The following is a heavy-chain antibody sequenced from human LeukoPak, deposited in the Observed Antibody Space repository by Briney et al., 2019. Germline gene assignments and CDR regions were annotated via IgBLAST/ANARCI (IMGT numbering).Heavy chain of an antibody. CDR3: ARGSGSYPRGEYYFDY. V-gene: IGHV3-64*02. J-gene: IGHJ4*02. Sequence: GGSLRLSFAASGFTFISYWMSWVRQAPGKGLEYVSAITNNGGSTYYADSVKGRFTISRDNSKNTLYLQMGSLRAEDMAVYYCARGSGSYPRGEYYFDYWGQGTLVTVSS. CDR1: GFTFISYW. D-gene: IGHD1-26*01. CDR2: ITNNGGST.